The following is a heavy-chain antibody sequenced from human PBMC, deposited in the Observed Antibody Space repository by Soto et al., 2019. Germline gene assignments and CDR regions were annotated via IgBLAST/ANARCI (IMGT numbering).Heavy chain of an antibody. J-gene: IGHJ3*02. CDR2: INPSGGST. CDR3: ARSDPLTYYYDSSGQGAFDI. Sequence: ASVKVSSKASGYTFTSYYMHWVRQAPGQGLEWMGIINPSGGSTSYAQKFQGRVTMTRDTSTSTVYMELSSLRSEDTAVYYCARSDPLTYYYDSSGQGAFDIWGQGTMVTVSS. D-gene: IGHD3-22*01. V-gene: IGHV1-46*01. CDR1: GYTFTSYY.